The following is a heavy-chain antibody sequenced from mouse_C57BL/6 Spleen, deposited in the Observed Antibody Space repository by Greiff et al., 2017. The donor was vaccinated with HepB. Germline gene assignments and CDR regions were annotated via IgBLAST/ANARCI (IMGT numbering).Heavy chain of an antibody. CDR3: ARPPDGYYRYFDV. Sequence: VQLQQSGAELVKPGASVKLSCKASGYTFTSYWMHWVKQRPGQGLEWIGMIHPNSGSTNYNEKFKSKATLTVDKSSSTAYMQLSSLTSEDSAVYYCARPPDGYYRYFDVWGTGTTVTVSS. CDR2: IHPNSGST. J-gene: IGHJ1*03. CDR1: GYTFTSYW. D-gene: IGHD2-3*01. V-gene: IGHV1-64*01.